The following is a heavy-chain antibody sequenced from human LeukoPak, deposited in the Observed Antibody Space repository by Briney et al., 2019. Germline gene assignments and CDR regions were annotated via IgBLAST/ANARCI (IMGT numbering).Heavy chain of an antibody. V-gene: IGHV3-74*01. CDR2: INSDGSST. Sequence: GGSLRLXCAASGFTFSSYWMHWVRQAPGKGLVWVSRINSDGSSTSYADSVKGRFTISRDNAKNTLYLQMNSLRAEDTAVYYCARDYRSDAFDIWGQGTMVTVSS. D-gene: IGHD1-26*01. J-gene: IGHJ3*02. CDR1: GFTFSSYW. CDR3: ARDYRSDAFDI.